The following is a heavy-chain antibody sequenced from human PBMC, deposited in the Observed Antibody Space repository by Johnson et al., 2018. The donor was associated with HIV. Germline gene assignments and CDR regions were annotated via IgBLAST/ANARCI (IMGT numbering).Heavy chain of an antibody. D-gene: IGHD3-10*01. Sequence: QVQLVESGGGVVQPGRSLRLSCAASGFTFSSYAMHWDRQAPGKGLEWVAVISYDGSNKYYADSVKGRFTISRDNSKNTLYLQMNSLRAEDTAVYYCARDSGQSFGAFDIWGQGTMVTVSS. CDR1: GFTFSSYA. V-gene: IGHV3-30*04. CDR2: ISYDGSNK. J-gene: IGHJ3*02. CDR3: ARDSGQSFGAFDI.